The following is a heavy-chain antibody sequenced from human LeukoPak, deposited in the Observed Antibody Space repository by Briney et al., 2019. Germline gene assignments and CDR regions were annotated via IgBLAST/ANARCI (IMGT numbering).Heavy chain of an antibody. CDR3: ARLRFDFWSGYTHPYFDY. J-gene: IGHJ4*02. D-gene: IGHD3-3*01. CDR2: IYYSGTT. Sequence: SETLSLTCTVSGGSISSSSYSWGWIRQPPGKGLEWIGSIYYSGTTYYNPSLKSRVTISVDTSKIQFSLTLSSVAATDTAVYFCARLRFDFWSGYTHPYFDYWGQGTLVTVSS. V-gene: IGHV4-39*01. CDR1: GGSISSSSYS.